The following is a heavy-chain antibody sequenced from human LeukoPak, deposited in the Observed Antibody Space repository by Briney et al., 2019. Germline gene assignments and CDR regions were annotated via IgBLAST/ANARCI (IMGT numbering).Heavy chain of an antibody. J-gene: IGHJ4*02. V-gene: IGHV3-30*18. CDR2: ISYDGSNK. D-gene: IGHD3-3*01. Sequence: GGSLRLSCAASGFTFSSYGMHWVRQAPGKGLEWVAVISYDGSNKYYADSVKGRFTISRDNSKNTLYLQMNSLRAEDTAVYYCAKDGEWLLPTYYFDLGGQGTLVTLS. CDR3: AKDGEWLLPTYYFDL. CDR1: GFTFSSYG.